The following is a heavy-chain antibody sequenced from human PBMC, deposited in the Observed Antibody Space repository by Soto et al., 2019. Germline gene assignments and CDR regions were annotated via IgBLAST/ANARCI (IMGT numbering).Heavy chain of an antibody. CDR1: GFTFNNYA. CDR2: ISGGGDTT. D-gene: IGHD3-10*01. J-gene: IGHJ4*02. Sequence: EVQLLESGGGLVQPGGSLRISCAASGFTFNNYAMTLVRQAPGKGLEWVSAISGGGDTTSYSDSVKGRFTVSRDGSKNTLYLQMSRLRAEDTALYYCAKGRGGSGSLTPRVDFWGQGTLVTVSS. V-gene: IGHV3-23*01. CDR3: AKGRGGSGSLTPRVDF.